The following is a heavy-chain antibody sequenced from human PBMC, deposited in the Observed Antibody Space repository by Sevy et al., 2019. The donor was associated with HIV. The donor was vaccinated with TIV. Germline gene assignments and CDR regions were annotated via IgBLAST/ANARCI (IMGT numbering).Heavy chain of an antibody. J-gene: IGHJ4*02. V-gene: IGHV3-11*01. CDR1: GFTLSAYY. CDR2: ISSSGSPR. D-gene: IGHD2-2*01. CDR3: ARGYCSSTSCPPDY. Sequence: GGSLRLSCAASGFTLSAYYMSWIRQAPGKGLEWVSYISSSGSPRSYADSLKGRFTISRDNAKNSLYLQMNSLRAEDTAVYYCARGYCSSTSCPPDYWGQGTLVTVSS.